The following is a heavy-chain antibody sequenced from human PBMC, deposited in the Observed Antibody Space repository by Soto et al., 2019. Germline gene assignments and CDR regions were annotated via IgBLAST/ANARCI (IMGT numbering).Heavy chain of an antibody. CDR1: GATFTTYA. J-gene: IGHJ4*02. D-gene: IGHD3-3*01. V-gene: IGHV1-69*06. CDR3: ATLPQSGTYFQFDY. Sequence: QVQLVQSGAEVKKPGSSVKVSCKASGATFTTYAFNWVRQAPGQGLEWMGGIVTFTGTTKYAQMFQGRVTITADKSTSTTYLELSSLTSGATAVYYCATLPQSGTYFQFDYWGQGTLVTVSS. CDR2: IVTFTGTT.